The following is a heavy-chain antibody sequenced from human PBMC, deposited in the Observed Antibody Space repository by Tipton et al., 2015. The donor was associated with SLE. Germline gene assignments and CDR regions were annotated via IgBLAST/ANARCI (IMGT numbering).Heavy chain of an antibody. CDR2: ISYDGSNK. CDR1: GFTFNSYA. J-gene: IGHJ3*02. V-gene: IGHV3-30-3*01. D-gene: IGHD6-6*01. Sequence: SLRLSCAASGFTFNSYAMHWVRQAPGKGLEWVAVISYDGSNKYYADSVKGRFTISRDNSKNTLYLQMNSLRAEDTAVYYCARDHHVYSSSSDAFDIWGQGTMVTVSS. CDR3: ARDHHVYSSSSDAFDI.